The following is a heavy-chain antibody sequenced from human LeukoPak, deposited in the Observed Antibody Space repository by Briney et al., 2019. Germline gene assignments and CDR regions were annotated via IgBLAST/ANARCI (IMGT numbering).Heavy chain of an antibody. CDR3: ARVEGFIDY. CDR1: GXTFSDYW. V-gene: IGHV3-11*04. D-gene: IGHD3-16*02. J-gene: IGHJ4*02. Sequence: GGSLRLSCAASGXTFSDYWVHWVRQAPGKGREWVSYISSSGSTKYYADSVKGRFTISRDNAKNSLYLQMISLRAEDTALYYCARVEGFIDYWGQGTLVTVSS. CDR2: ISSSGSTK.